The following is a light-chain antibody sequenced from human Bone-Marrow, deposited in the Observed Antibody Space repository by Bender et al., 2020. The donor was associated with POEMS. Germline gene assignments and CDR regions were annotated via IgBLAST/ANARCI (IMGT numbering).Light chain of an antibody. CDR1: SSDIGSYQF. V-gene: IGLV2-14*03. J-gene: IGLJ1*01. CDR2: DVN. Sequence: QSALTQPASVSGSPGQSITISCTGTSSDIGSYQFVSWYQQHPGKAPKVVIYDVNNRPSGVSNRFSGSKSDNTASLTISGLQAEDEADYYCGSYTSSSPYVFGTGTKVTVL. CDR3: GSYTSSSPYV.